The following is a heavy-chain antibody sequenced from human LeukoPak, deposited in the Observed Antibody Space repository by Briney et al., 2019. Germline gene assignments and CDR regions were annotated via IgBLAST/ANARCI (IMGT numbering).Heavy chain of an antibody. Sequence: GGSLRLSCAAAGXTFSSYSLHWVRQSPDKGLEWVAVTSNDGSKKDYADSVKGRFTVSRDNSKNTLYLQMNSLRVEDTAVYYCARELTKEVSYWGQGTLVIVSS. D-gene: IGHD5/OR15-5a*01. CDR3: ARELTKEVSY. CDR1: GXTFSSYS. V-gene: IGHV3-30-3*01. J-gene: IGHJ4*02. CDR2: TSNDGSKK.